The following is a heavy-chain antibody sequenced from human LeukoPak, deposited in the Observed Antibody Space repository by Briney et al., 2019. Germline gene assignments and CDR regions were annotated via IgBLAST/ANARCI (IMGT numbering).Heavy chain of an antibody. CDR1: GYIFTGHY. D-gene: IGHD5-24*01. V-gene: IGHV1-2*06. CDR3: ARVGDGLNDAFDI. Sequence: ASVQVSCKASGYIFTGHYMNWVRQAPGRGLEWMGRINPKTGGTNFAQNFQGRVTMTRDTSISTGYMELTRLRPDDTAVYYCARVGDGLNDAFDIWGQGTMVTVSS. J-gene: IGHJ3*02. CDR2: INPKTGGT.